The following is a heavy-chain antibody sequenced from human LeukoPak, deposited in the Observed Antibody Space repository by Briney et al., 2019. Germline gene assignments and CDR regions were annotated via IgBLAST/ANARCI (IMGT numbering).Heavy chain of an antibody. CDR1: GFTFSSYA. CDR2: ISGSGGST. Sequence: GGSLRLSCAASGFTFSSYAMSWVRQAPGKGLEWVSAISGSGGSTYYADSVKGRFTIFRDNSKNTLYLQMNSLRAEDTAVYYCAKLHYDILTGYFPDAFDIWGQGTMVTVSS. V-gene: IGHV3-23*01. J-gene: IGHJ3*02. CDR3: AKLHYDILTGYFPDAFDI. D-gene: IGHD3-9*01.